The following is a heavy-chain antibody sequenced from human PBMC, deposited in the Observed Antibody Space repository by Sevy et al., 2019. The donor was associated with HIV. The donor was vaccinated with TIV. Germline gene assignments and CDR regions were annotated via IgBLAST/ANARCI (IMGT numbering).Heavy chain of an antibody. J-gene: IGHJ4*02. CDR3: ARVRWEQYYFYY. V-gene: IGHV4-31*03. Sequence: SETLSLTCTVSGGSISSGGYYWSWIRQHPGKGLEWIGYIYYSGSTYYNPSLKSRVTISVDTSKNQFSLKLSSVTAADTAVYYCARVRWEQYYFYYWGQGTLVTVSS. CDR2: IYYSGST. CDR1: GGSISSGGYY. D-gene: IGHD1-26*01.